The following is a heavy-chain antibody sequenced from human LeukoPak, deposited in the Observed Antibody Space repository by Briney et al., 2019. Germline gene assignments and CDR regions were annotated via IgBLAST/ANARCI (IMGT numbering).Heavy chain of an antibody. CDR2: LSGSGDTT. J-gene: IGHJ4*02. D-gene: IGHD2-2*01. Sequence: GGSLRLSCAASGFAFGSFDMSWVRQAPGKGLEWVSSLSGSGDTTYYADSVKGRFTISRDNSNNTLYLQMNSLRAEDTAVYYCARDPGLGYCSSTSCPAGDYWGQGTLVTVSS. CDR3: ARDPGLGYCSSTSCPAGDY. CDR1: GFAFGSFD. V-gene: IGHV3-23*01.